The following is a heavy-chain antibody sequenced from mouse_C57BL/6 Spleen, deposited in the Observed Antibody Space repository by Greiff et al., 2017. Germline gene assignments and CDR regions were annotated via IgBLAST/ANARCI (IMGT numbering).Heavy chain of an antibody. J-gene: IGHJ2*01. CDR2: INPSNGGT. Sequence: QVQLKQPGTELVKPGASVKLSCKASGYTFTSYWMHWVKPRPGQGLEWIGNINPSNGGTNYNEKFKSKATLTVDKSSSTAYMQLSSLTSEDSAVYYCARESITTVVATDYWGQGTTLTVSS. CDR3: ARESITTVVATDY. CDR1: GYTFTSYW. D-gene: IGHD1-1*01. V-gene: IGHV1-53*01.